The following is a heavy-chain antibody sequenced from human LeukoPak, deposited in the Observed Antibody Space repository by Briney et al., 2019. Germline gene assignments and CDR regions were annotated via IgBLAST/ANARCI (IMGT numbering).Heavy chain of an antibody. J-gene: IGHJ5*02. V-gene: IGHV1-18*01. CDR3: ARAKGSSWYLNWFDP. CDR1: GYTFTSYG. CDR2: IGAYNGNT. Sequence: ASVKVSCKASGYTFTSYGISWVRQAPGQGLEWMGWIGAYNGNTNYAQKLQGRVTMTTDTSTSTAYMELSRLRSDDTAVYYCARAKGSSWYLNWFDPWGQGTLVTVSS. D-gene: IGHD6-13*01.